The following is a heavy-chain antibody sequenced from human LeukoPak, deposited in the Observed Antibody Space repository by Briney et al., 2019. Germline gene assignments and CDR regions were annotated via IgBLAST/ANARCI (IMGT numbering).Heavy chain of an antibody. J-gene: IGHJ5*02. Sequence: PGRSLRLSCAASGFTFSSYAMSWVRQAPGKGLEWVSAISGSGGRTYYADSVKGRFTISRDNSKNTLYLQMHSLRAEGTAVYYCAKDYPAGGMVYARVFDPWGQGTLVTVSS. V-gene: IGHV3-23*01. CDR1: GFTFSSYA. D-gene: IGHD2-8*01. CDR3: AKDYPAGGMVYARVFDP. CDR2: ISGSGGRT.